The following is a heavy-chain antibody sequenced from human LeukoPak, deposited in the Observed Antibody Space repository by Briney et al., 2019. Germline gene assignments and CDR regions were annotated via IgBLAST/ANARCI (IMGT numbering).Heavy chain of an antibody. Sequence: ASVKVSCKASGYTFTSYYMHWVRQAPGQGLEWMGIINPSGGSTSYAQKFQGRVTMTRDTSTSTVYMELSSLRSEDTAVYYCARDHRYCSSTSCPLGAFDIWGQGTMVTVSS. D-gene: IGHD2-2*01. V-gene: IGHV1-46*01. CDR1: GYTFTSYY. CDR2: INPSGGST. CDR3: ARDHRYCSSTSCPLGAFDI. J-gene: IGHJ3*02.